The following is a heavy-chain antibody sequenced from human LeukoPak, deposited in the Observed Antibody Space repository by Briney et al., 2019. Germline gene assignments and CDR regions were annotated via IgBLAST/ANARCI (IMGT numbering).Heavy chain of an antibody. CDR3: ERGGEFQLLYGSDY. V-gene: IGHV3-30*04. Sequence: GTSLRLSCAASGFTFSSYVMHWVRQAPGKGLEWVAFISYDGRNNYYADSVKGRFTISRDNSKNTLYLQMNSLKPEDTAVYYCERGGEFQLLYGSDYWGQGTLVSVSS. CDR1: GFTFSSYV. CDR2: ISYDGRNN. J-gene: IGHJ4*02. D-gene: IGHD2-2*02.